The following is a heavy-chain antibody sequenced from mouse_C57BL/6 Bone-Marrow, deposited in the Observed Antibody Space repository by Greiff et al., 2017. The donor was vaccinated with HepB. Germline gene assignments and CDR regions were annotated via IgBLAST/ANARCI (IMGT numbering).Heavy chain of an antibody. V-gene: IGHV1-52*01. CDR1: GYTFTSYW. Sequence: QVQLKQPGAELVRPGSSVKLSCKASGYTFTSYWMHWVKQRPIQGLEWIGNIDPSDSETHYNQKFKDKATLTVDKSSSTAYMQLSSLTSEDSAVYYCARGAGGYDDAMDYWGQGTSVTVSS. D-gene: IGHD2-2*01. CDR3: ARGAGGYDDAMDY. J-gene: IGHJ4*01. CDR2: IDPSDSET.